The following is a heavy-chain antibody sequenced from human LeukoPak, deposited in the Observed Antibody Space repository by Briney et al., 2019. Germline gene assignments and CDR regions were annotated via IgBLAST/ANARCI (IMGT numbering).Heavy chain of an antibody. CDR2: IYYRGST. CDR3: VRPAEQQLDAYDI. J-gene: IGHJ3*02. D-gene: IGHD6-13*01. Sequence: SETLSLTCTVSGASISGYYWTWIRQPPGKGLEWIGSIYYRGSTYYNPSLKSRVTISVDTSKNQFSLKLTSVTAADTAVYYCVRPAEQQLDAYDIWGQGKMVTVSS. CDR1: GASISGYY. V-gene: IGHV4-59*05.